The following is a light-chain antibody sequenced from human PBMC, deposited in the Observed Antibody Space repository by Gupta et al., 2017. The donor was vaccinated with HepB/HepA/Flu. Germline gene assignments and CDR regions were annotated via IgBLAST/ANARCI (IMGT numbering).Light chain of an antibody. J-gene: IGLJ3*02. Sequence: QSPLIQPAPASGSPGPSITISCTGTSTDVGGYNYVCWCQHHPGEAPNLMISDVRNRPSGVASRFAGTKSGNTASRTISGQQEEEEADYYGSSYTSSSAVVFGGGTKLTVL. V-gene: IGLV2-14*03. CDR3: SSYTSSSAVV. CDR2: DVR. CDR1: STDVGGYNY.